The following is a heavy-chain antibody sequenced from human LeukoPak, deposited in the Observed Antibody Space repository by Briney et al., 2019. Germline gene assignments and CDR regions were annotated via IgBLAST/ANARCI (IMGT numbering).Heavy chain of an antibody. CDR3: AARHYYDSSGALGRLDY. CDR1: GGSISSSSYY. J-gene: IGHJ4*02. CDR2: SYYSGST. D-gene: IGHD3-22*01. V-gene: IGHV4-39*01. Sequence: SETLSLTCTVPGGSISSSSYYWAWMRQPPGKGLEWIGSSYYSGSTYYNPSLKSRVTISVDTSKNQFSLKLSSVTAADTAVYYCAARHYYDSSGALGRLDYWGQGTLVTVSS.